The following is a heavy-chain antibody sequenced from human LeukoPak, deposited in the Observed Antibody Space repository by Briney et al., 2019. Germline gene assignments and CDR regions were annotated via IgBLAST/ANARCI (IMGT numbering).Heavy chain of an antibody. V-gene: IGHV3-7*01. CDR3: ASIIAVADRHAVFDY. CDR1: GFTFSSYW. CDR2: IKQDGSEK. J-gene: IGHJ4*02. D-gene: IGHD6-19*01. Sequence: GGSLRLSCAASGFTFSSYWMSWVRQAPGKGLEWVANIKQDGSEKYYVDSVKGRFTISRDNAKNSLYLQMNSLRAEDTAVYYCASIIAVADRHAVFDYWGQGTLVTVSS.